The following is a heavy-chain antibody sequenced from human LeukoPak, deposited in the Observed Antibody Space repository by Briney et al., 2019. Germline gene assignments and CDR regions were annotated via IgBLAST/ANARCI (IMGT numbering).Heavy chain of an antibody. CDR1: GGSISSYY. D-gene: IGHD2/OR15-2a*01. J-gene: IGHJ4*02. Sequence: SETLSLTCTVSGGSISSYYWSWIRQPPGKGLEWIGYIYYSGSTNYNPSLKSRVTISVDTSKNQFSLKLSSVTAADTAVYYCARAVTAGNSFDSWGQGTLVTVSS. CDR2: IYYSGST. V-gene: IGHV4-59*01. CDR3: ARAVTAGNSFDS.